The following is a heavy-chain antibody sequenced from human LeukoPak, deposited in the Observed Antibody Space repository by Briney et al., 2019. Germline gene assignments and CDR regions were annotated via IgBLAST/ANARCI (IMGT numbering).Heavy chain of an antibody. CDR2: IIPIYGTT. D-gene: IGHD4-17*01. Sequence: ASVKVSCKASGGTFSSYSISWVRQAPGQGLERMGGIIPIYGTTNYAQKFQGRVTITADEPTATVYMELSSLRSEDTAVYYCARDLVRAPDYGDYDRGEMTYYGMDVWGQGTTVTVSS. CDR1: GGTFSSYS. J-gene: IGHJ6*02. V-gene: IGHV1-69*13. CDR3: ARDLVRAPDYGDYDRGEMTYYGMDV.